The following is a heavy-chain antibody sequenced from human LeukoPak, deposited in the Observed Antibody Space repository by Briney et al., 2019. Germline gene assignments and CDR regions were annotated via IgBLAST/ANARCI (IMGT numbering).Heavy chain of an antibody. J-gene: IGHJ3*02. D-gene: IGHD3-16*01. V-gene: IGHV3-33*01. Sequence: PGRSLRLSCAASGFTFSSYGMHWVRQAPGKGLEWVAVIWYDGSNKYYADSVKGRFTISRDNSKNTLYLQMNSLRAEDTAVYYCARLYDYVWGSPRHHDAFDIWGQGTMVTVSS. CDR1: GFTFSSYG. CDR3: ARLYDYVWGSPRHHDAFDI. CDR2: IWYDGSNK.